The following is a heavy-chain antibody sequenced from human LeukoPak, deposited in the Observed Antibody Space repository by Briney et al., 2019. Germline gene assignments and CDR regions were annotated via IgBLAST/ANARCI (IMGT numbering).Heavy chain of an antibody. J-gene: IGHJ4*02. CDR1: GFTFTRYW. CDR2: IKHDGSER. V-gene: IGHV3-7*03. Sequence: GGSLRLSCAASGFTFTRYWMTWVRQAPGKGLEWVANIKHDGSERDYVDSVKGRFTISRDNAKNSVYLQMNSLRAEDTALYYCAKDMYYDRQQCYFDYWGQGTLVTVSS. D-gene: IGHD3-22*01. CDR3: AKDMYYDRQQCYFDY.